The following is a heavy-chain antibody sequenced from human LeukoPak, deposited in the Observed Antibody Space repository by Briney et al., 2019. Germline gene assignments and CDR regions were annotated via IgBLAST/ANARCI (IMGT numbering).Heavy chain of an antibody. CDR1: GFTFSSYA. J-gene: IGHJ4*02. CDR2: ISGSGVAT. D-gene: IGHD6-13*01. CDR3: AKEPGYTSSWYVDY. V-gene: IGHV3-23*01. Sequence: PGGSLRLSCAASGFTFSSYAMSWVRQAPGKGLEWVSAISGSGVATYFGDSVKGRFTISRDNSKSTLYLQMNSLRAEDTAVYYCAKEPGYTSSWYVDYWGQGTLATVSS.